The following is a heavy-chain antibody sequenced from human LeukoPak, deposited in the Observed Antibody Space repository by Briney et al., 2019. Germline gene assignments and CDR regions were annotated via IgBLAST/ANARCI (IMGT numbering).Heavy chain of an antibody. Sequence: GGSLRLSCAASGFTFSSYAMSWVRQAPGKGLEWVSSISSSSSYIYYADSVKGRFTISRDNAKNSLYLQMNSLRAEDTAVYYCARDPSLLGSSTFDPWGQGTLVTVSS. CDR3: ARDPSLLGSSTFDP. J-gene: IGHJ5*02. CDR2: ISSSSSYI. CDR1: GFTFSSYA. D-gene: IGHD6-13*01. V-gene: IGHV3-21*01.